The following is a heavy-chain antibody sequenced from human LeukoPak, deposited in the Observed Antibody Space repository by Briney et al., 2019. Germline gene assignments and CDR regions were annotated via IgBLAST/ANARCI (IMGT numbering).Heavy chain of an antibody. CDR2: ISESGEKT. CDR1: GFPFDTYA. D-gene: IGHD2/OR15-2a*01. CDR3: SNSPPTYGDLDY. V-gene: IGHV3-23*01. Sequence: PGESLRLSCEASGFPFDTYAMSWVRQAPGRGLEWVSAISESGEKTYYADSVEGRFTISRDNSKNTLSLQMTSLRVEDTAVYYCSNSPPTYGDLDYWGQGTLVTVSS. J-gene: IGHJ4*02.